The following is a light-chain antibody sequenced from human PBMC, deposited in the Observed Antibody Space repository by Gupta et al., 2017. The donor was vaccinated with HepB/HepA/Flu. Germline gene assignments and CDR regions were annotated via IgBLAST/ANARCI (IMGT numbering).Light chain of an antibody. V-gene: IGKV4-1*01. CDR3: QQYYGVPLT. CDR2: WAS. Sequence: DIVMTQSPDSLALSLGERATITCKSSQSVIYSSNQKNHLAWYQQKPGQPPKLLIYWASTRESGVPDRFSGSGSGTDFTLTISSLQAEDVALYFCQQYYGVPLTFGRGTKVEI. CDR1: QSVIYSSNQKNH. J-gene: IGKJ4*01.